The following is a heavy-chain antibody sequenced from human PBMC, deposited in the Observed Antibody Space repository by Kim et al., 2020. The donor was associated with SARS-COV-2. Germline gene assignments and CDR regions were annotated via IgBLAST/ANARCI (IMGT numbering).Heavy chain of an antibody. V-gene: IGHV3-33*01. D-gene: IGHD6-19*01. J-gene: IGHJ5*02. Sequence: ADSVKGRFTISRDNSKNTLYLQMNSLRAEDTAVYYCARGPYSSGLDWFDPWGQGTLVTVSS. CDR3: ARGPYSSGLDWFDP.